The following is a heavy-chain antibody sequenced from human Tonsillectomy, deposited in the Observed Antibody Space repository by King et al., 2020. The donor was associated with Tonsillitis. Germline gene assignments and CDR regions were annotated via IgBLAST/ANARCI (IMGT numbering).Heavy chain of an antibody. CDR3: ARPRHCGGDCYSHYYFDY. Sequence: QLVQSGAEVKKPGESLKISCKGFGYSFTSYWIGWVRQVPGKGLEWIGNIYPGDSYTRFHPSFQGKVTISADKSISTAYLQWSSLKASDTAMYYCARPRHCGGDCYSHYYFDYWGQGTLVTVSS. J-gene: IGHJ4*02. V-gene: IGHV5-51*01. D-gene: IGHD2-21*02. CDR1: GYSFTSYW. CDR2: IYPGDSYT.